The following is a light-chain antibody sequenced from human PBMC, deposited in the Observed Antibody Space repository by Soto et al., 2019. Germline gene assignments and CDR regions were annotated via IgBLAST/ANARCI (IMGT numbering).Light chain of an antibody. V-gene: IGLV2-14*03. Sequence: QSVLTQPDSVSVSPGQSITISCIGTSSDIGAYNYASWYQQHPGKAPKLIIYDVSNRPSGVSNRFSGSKSGYTASLTISGLQAEDEADYYCSSYSSTITRVFGTGTKVTV. CDR1: SSDIGAYNY. CDR2: DVS. J-gene: IGLJ1*01. CDR3: SSYSSTITRV.